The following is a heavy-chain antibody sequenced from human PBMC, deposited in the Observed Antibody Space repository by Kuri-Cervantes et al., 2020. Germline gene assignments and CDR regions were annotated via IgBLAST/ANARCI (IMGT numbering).Heavy chain of an antibody. CDR3: ARDRDFTTDY. CDR2: IQEHGTIK. V-gene: IGHV3-7*01. D-gene: IGHD4-17*01. J-gene: IGHJ4*02. CDR1: GFTFSMYW. Sequence: GGSLRLSCAASGFTFSMYWMSWVRRAPGRGLEWLATIQEHGTIKTYVDSVKGRFTISRDNDNNYLYLQMNSLIAEDTAVYYCARDRDFTTDYWGQGTLVTVSS.